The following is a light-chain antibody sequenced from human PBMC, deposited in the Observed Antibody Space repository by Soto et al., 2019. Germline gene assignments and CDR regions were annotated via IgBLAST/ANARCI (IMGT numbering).Light chain of an antibody. V-gene: IGLV2-23*01. J-gene: IGLJ1*01. CDR3: CSYAGSTTYV. CDR2: EGT. CDR1: SRDVGSYDL. Sequence: QSALTQPASVSGSPGQSFTISCTGTSRDVGSYDLVSWYQHHPGKAPKLMIYEGTKRPSGVSNRFSGSKSGNTASLAISGLQAEDEADYYCCSYAGSTTYVFGTGTKLTVL.